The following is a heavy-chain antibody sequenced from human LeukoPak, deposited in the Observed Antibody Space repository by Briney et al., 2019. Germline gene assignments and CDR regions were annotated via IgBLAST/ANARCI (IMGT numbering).Heavy chain of an antibody. CDR2: ISASGSST. CDR1: GFTFSDYA. CDR3: AKGASGYYYADDAFDI. Sequence: GGSLRLSYAASGFTFSDYAMSWVRQAPGKGLEWVSAISASGSSTYYADSVKGRFTISRDSSKNTLYLQMNSLRAEDTAIYYCAKGASGYYYADDAFDIWGQGTMVTVSS. J-gene: IGHJ3*02. V-gene: IGHV3-23*01. D-gene: IGHD3-22*01.